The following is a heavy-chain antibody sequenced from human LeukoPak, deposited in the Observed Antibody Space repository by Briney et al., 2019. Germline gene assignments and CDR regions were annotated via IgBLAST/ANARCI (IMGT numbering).Heavy chain of an antibody. V-gene: IGHV3-7*01. CDR1: GFTFTNFW. J-gene: IGHJ4*02. Sequence: GGSLRLSCAASGFTFTNFWMNWVRQAPGKGLEWVANIKQDGSEKYYVDSVKGRFTISRDNAKNSLYLQMNSLRAEDTAVYYCARDSSSWSYYFDYWGQGTLVTVSS. D-gene: IGHD6-13*01. CDR3: ARDSSSWSYYFDY. CDR2: IKQDGSEK.